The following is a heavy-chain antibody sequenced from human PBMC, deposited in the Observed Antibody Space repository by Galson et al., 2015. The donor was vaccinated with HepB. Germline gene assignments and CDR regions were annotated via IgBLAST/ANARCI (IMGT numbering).Heavy chain of an antibody. V-gene: IGHV3-33*06. D-gene: IGHD5-18*01. CDR1: GFTFASFN. J-gene: IGHJ4*02. Sequence: SLRLSCAASGFTFASFNMHWVRQAPGKGLEWVAIIWYDETYKYYADSVKGRFTVSRDNSKNTLYLKMISLRVEDTAVYYCTKRTGGFTYGYAPEEFDYWGQGTLVTVSS. CDR2: IWYDETYK. CDR3: TKRTGGFTYGYAPEEFDY.